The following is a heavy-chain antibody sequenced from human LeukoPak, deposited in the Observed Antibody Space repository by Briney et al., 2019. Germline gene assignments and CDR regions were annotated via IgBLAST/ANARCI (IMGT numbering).Heavy chain of an antibody. V-gene: IGHV4-34*01. CDR2: INHSGST. Sequence: SETLSLTCAVYGGSFSGYYWIWIRQPPGKGLEWIGEINHSGSTNYNPSLKSRVTISVDTSKNQFSLKLSSVTAADTAVYYCARGSVRGKDYWGQGTLVTVSS. CDR1: GGSFSGYY. D-gene: IGHD3-10*01. J-gene: IGHJ4*02. CDR3: ARGSVRGKDY.